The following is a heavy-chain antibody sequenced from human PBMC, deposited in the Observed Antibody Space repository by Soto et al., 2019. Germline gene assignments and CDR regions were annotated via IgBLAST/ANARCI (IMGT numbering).Heavy chain of an antibody. Sequence: TSETLSLTCAVYGGSFSGYYWSWIRQPPGKGLEWIGEINHSGSTNYNPSLKSRVTISVDTSKNQFSLKLSSVTAADTAVYYCARGCSSTSCYYYMDVWGKGTTVTVSS. J-gene: IGHJ6*03. CDR3: ARGCSSTSCYYYMDV. CDR2: INHSGST. D-gene: IGHD2-2*01. CDR1: GGSFSGYY. V-gene: IGHV4-34*01.